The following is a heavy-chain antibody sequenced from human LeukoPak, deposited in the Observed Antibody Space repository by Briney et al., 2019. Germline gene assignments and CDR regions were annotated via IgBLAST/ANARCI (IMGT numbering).Heavy chain of an antibody. CDR3: ARQGGLAAAGGALDY. D-gene: IGHD6-13*01. CDR2: IYPGDSDT. CDR1: GYSFTSHW. Sequence: GKSLKISCKGSGYSFTSHWIGWLRQMPGKGLEWMGIIYPGDSDTRYRPSFQGQVTISADKSTNTAYLQWNSLKASDTAMYYCARQGGLAAAGGALDYWGQGTLVTVSS. V-gene: IGHV5-51*01. J-gene: IGHJ4*02.